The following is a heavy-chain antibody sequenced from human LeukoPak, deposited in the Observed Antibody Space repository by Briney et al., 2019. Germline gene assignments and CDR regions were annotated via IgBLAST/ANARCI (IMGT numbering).Heavy chain of an antibody. CDR2: IASKSGDA. CDR3: AIENWYDSSGFSKAFDY. Sequence: ASVTVFCKASGYTFTVKFLHWLRQAPGQGRVGMGGIASKSGDALCGEKFRGRVTVTGDTSVSTVHGAVSSQRSDDTAGYYCAIENWYDSSGFSKAFDYWGQGTLVTVSS. D-gene: IGHD3-22*01. V-gene: IGHV1-2*02. CDR1: GYTFTVKF. J-gene: IGHJ4*02.